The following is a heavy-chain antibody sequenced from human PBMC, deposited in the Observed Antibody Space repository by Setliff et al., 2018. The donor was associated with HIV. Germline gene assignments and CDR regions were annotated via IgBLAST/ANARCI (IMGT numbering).Heavy chain of an antibody. CDR3: ARNRMYAAMAPMAPFDY. J-gene: IGHJ4*02. Sequence: ASVKVSCKASGYTFTSYGISWVRQAPGQGLEWMGWISAYNGSTHYAQRLQGRVTMTTDTSTRTAYMELRSLTSDDTAVYYCARNRMYAAMAPMAPFDYWGQGTLVTVSS. CDR2: ISAYNGST. D-gene: IGHD2-8*01. CDR1: GYTFTSYG. V-gene: IGHV1-18*01.